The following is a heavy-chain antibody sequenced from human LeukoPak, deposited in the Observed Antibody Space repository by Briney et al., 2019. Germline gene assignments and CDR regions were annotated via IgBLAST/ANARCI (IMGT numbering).Heavy chain of an antibody. CDR2: ISGSGGST. CDR3: AEGDSIAAAGTTVYYYYMDV. J-gene: IGHJ6*03. V-gene: IGHV3-23*01. CDR1: GFTFSSYA. D-gene: IGHD6-13*01. Sequence: PGGSLRLSCAASGFTFSSYAMSWVRQAPGKGLEWVSAISGSGGSTYYADSVKGRFTISRDNSKNTLYLQMNSLRAEDTAVYYCAEGDSIAAAGTTVYYYYMDVWGKGTTVTVSS.